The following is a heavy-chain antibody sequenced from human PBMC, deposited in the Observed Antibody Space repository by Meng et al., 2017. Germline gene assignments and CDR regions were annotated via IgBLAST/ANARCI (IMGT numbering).Heavy chain of an antibody. CDR1: GGSISSSNW. CDR3: ARDGRSWD. Sequence: QGLVPGVGPGLVEPSGTLSLTCAGSGGSISSSNWWSWVRRPPGKGLEWIGEIYHSGSTTYTPSLKSRVTISVDKSKHQFSLKLSSVTAADTAVYYCARDGRSWDWGQGTLVTVSS. D-gene: IGHD7-27*01. CDR2: IYHSGST. J-gene: IGHJ4*02. V-gene: IGHV4-4*02.